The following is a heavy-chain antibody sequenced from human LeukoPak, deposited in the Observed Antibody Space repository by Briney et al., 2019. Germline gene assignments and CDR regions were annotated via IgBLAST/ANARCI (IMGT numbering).Heavy chain of an antibody. D-gene: IGHD5/OR15-5a*01. V-gene: IGHV4-59*01. CDR2: AYYNGRA. CDR1: GGSITSNY. Sequence: PSETLSLTCTVSGGSITSNYWSWIRQPSGKGLEWIGYAYYNGRANYNPSLKSRLTISVDTSKNQFSLNLSSVTAADTAVYYCAREVSPSDHYYYYGVDVWGRGTTVTVSS. CDR3: AREVSPSDHYYYYGVDV. J-gene: IGHJ6*02.